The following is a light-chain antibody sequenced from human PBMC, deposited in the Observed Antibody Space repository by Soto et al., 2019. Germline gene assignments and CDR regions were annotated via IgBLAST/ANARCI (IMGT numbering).Light chain of an antibody. J-gene: IGLJ3*02. CDR3: CSYAGSSTPNWV. CDR2: EGS. CDR1: SSDVGSYNL. Sequence: QSALTQPASVSGSPGQSITISCTGTSSDVGSYNLVSWYQKHPGKAPKLMIYEGSNRPSGVSNRFSGSKSGNTASLTISGLQAEDEADYYCCSYAGSSTPNWVFGGGTKLTVL. V-gene: IGLV2-23*01.